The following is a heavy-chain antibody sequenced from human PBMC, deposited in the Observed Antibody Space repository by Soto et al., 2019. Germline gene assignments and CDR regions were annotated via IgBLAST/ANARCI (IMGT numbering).Heavy chain of an antibody. CDR1: GGTFSSYA. Sequence: ASVKVSCKASGGTFSSYAISWVRQAPGQGLEWMGGIIPIFGTANYAQKFQGRVTITADESTSTAYMELSSLRSEDTAVYYCARVTRIYDDSSGYCDYWGQGTLVTVSS. J-gene: IGHJ4*02. V-gene: IGHV1-69*13. D-gene: IGHD3-22*01. CDR2: IIPIFGTA. CDR3: ARVTRIYDDSSGYCDY.